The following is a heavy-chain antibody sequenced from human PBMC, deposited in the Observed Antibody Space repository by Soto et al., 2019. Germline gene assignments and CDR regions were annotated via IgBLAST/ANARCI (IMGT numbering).Heavy chain of an antibody. CDR3: ARGYDFWSGYLDY. V-gene: IGHV3-30-3*01. D-gene: IGHD3-3*01. J-gene: IGHJ4*02. CDR2: ISYDGSNK. CDR1: GFTFSSYA. Sequence: GGSLRLSCAASGFTFSSYAMHWVRQAPGKGLEWVAVISYDGSNKYYADSVKGRFTISRDNSKNTLYLQMNSLRAEDTAVYYCARGYDFWSGYLDYWGQGTLVTVSS.